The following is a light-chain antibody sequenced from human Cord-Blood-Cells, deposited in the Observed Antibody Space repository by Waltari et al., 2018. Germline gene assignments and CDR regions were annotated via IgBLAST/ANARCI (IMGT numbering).Light chain of an antibody. CDR2: GAS. V-gene: IGKV3-20*01. J-gene: IGKJ4*01. CDR3: QQYGSS. Sequence: EIVLTQSPGTLSLSPGERATLSCRASQSVCSSYLAWYQQKPGQAPRLLIYGASSRATGIPDRFSGSGSGTDFTLTISRLEPEDFAVYYCQQYGSSFGGGTKVEIK. CDR1: QSVCSSY.